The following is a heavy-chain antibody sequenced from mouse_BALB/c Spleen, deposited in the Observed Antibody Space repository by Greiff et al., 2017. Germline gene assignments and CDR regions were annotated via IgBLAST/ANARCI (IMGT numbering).Heavy chain of an antibody. Sequence: EVQGVESGGGLVKPGGSLKLSCAASGFTFSSYAMSWVRQSPEKRLEWVAEISSGGSYTYYPDTVTGRFTISRDNAKNTLYLEMSSLRSEDTAMYYCARGGYGAWFAYWGQGTLVTVSA. CDR1: GFTFSSYA. CDR2: ISSGGSYT. V-gene: IGHV5-9-4*01. CDR3: ARGGYGAWFAY. J-gene: IGHJ3*01. D-gene: IGHD2-2*01.